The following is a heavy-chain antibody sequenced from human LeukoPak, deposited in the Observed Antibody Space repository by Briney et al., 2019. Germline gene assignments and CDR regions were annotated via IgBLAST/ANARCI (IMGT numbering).Heavy chain of an antibody. CDR1: GGAFSGYY. Sequence: PSETLSLTCAVYGGAFSGYYWSWIRQPPGKGLEWIGEINHSGSTNYNPSLKSRVTISVDTSKNHFSLKLSSVTAAATAVYYCARTSAYYYDSSGYYWGYYFAYWGQGTLVTVSS. CDR3: ARTSAYYYDSSGYYWGYYFAY. V-gene: IGHV4-34*01. D-gene: IGHD3-22*01. J-gene: IGHJ4*02. CDR2: INHSGST.